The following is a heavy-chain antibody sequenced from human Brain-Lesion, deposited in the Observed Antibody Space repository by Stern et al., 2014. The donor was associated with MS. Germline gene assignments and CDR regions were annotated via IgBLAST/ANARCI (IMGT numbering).Heavy chain of an antibody. Sequence: MQLVESGPGLVKPSDTLSLTCSVSGDSLSSSTFYWGWIRQPPGKGPEWIGSVYYSGTPYYPPSLKSRVPFSFAPSKNQFSLRLPSVTAADTAVYYCARHQLGYGYAYLRYWGQGTLVTVSS. CDR3: ARHQLGYGYAYLRY. J-gene: IGHJ4*02. D-gene: IGHD5-18*01. V-gene: IGHV4-39*01. CDR1: GDSLSSSTFY. CDR2: VYYSGTP.